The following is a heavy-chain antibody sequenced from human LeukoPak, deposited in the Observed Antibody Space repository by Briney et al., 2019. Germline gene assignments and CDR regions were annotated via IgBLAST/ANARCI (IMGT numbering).Heavy chain of an antibody. V-gene: IGHV1-2*02. D-gene: IGHD1-26*01. Sequence: GASVEVSCKASGYTFTGYYMHWVRQAPGQGLEWMGWINPDSGGTNYAQKFQGRVTMTGDTSISTAYMELSRLRSDDTAVYYCARDLTSGSYNDYWGQGTLVTVSS. J-gene: IGHJ4*02. CDR2: INPDSGGT. CDR3: ARDLTSGSYNDY. CDR1: GYTFTGYY.